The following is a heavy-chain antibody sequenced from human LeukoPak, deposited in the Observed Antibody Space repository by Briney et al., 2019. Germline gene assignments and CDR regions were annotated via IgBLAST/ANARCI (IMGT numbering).Heavy chain of an antibody. CDR1: GFTFSSYA. D-gene: IGHD3-22*01. CDR2: ISGSGGNT. Sequence: PGGSLRLSCAASGFTFSSYAMTWVRQAPGMGLEWVSAISGSGGNTNYAASVKGRFTISRDNSKNTLYLQMNSLRDEDTAVYYCANWTPGSNGHYYGYFDYWGQGALVTVSS. V-gene: IGHV3-23*01. CDR3: ANWTPGSNGHYYGYFDY. J-gene: IGHJ4*02.